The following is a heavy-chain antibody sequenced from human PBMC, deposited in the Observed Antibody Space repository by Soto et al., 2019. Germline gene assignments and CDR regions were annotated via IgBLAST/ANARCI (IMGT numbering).Heavy chain of an antibody. CDR2: IDPSGGST. CDR3: TRGSTVVTLDYFDS. J-gene: IGHJ4*02. CDR1: GYTVTRHY. D-gene: IGHD2-21*02. V-gene: IGHV1-46*03. Sequence: QVQLVQSGAEVKKPGASVKVSCKASGYTVTRHYMHWVRQAPGQGLEWMGIIDPSGGSTTYAQKFXXXVXVTRDMSTRTVYMELSSLRSDDTAIYYCTRGSTVVTLDYFDSWGQGTLVTVSS.